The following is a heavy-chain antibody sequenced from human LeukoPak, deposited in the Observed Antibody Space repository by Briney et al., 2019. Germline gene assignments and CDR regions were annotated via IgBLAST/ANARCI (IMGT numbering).Heavy chain of an antibody. CDR1: GYTFTSYY. D-gene: IGHD6-13*01. CDR3: ARSYSSSYLDV. CDR2: INPSGGST. J-gene: IGHJ6*02. V-gene: IGHV1-46*01. Sequence: ASVRVSCKASGYTFTSYYMHWVRQAPGQGLEWMGIINPSGGSTSYAQKFQGRVTMTRDTSTSTVYMELSGLRSEDTAVYYCARSYSSSYLDVWGQGTTVTVSS.